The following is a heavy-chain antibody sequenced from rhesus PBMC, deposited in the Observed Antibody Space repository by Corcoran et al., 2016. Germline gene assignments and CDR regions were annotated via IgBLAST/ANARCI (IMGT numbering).Heavy chain of an antibody. D-gene: IGHD6-31*01. CDR1: GGSISSSNW. Sequence: QVQLQESGPAVVKPSETLSLTCAVSGGSISSSNWWSWIRPSPGKGLEWIGGIYVIGGSTEYNPSLKSRVTISIDTSKNQFALKLSSVTAADTAVYYCARHARTYSSGWPYYFDYWGQGVLVTVSS. J-gene: IGHJ4*01. V-gene: IGHV4-93*02. CDR3: ARHARTYSSGWPYYFDY. CDR2: IYVIGGST.